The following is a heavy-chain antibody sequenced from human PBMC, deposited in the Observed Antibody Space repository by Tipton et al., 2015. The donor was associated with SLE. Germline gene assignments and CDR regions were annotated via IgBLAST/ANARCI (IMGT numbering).Heavy chain of an antibody. J-gene: IGHJ4*02. CDR2: IHYTGST. CDR1: NDSISIHY. CDR3: ARFGGNSDY. Sequence: TLSLTCTVSNDSISIHYWSWIRQPPGKGLEWIGYIHYTGSTNYNPSLKSRVTISVDTSKNQFSLRLRSVTAADTAVYYCARFGGNSDYWGQGTLVTVSS. V-gene: IGHV4-59*11. D-gene: IGHD4-23*01.